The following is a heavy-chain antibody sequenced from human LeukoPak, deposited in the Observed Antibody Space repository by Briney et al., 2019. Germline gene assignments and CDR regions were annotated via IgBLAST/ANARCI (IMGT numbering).Heavy chain of an antibody. CDR2: IKSKTDGGTT. CDR1: GFTFSNAW. D-gene: IGHD3-22*01. Sequence: GGSLRLSCAASGFTFSNAWMSWVRQAPGKGLEWVGRIKSKTDGGTTEYAAPVKGRFTISRDDSKNTLYLQMNSLKTEDTAVYYCTTFPLYDSSGYYGWYFDYWGQGTLVTVSS. J-gene: IGHJ4*02. CDR3: TTFPLYDSSGYYGWYFDY. V-gene: IGHV3-15*01.